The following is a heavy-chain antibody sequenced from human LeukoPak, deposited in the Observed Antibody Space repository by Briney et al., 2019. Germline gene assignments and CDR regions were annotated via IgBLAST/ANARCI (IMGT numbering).Heavy chain of an antibody. Sequence: PGGSLRLSCAASGFTFSNYWMTWVRQAPGKGLEWVANIKEDGSQKYYVDSVKGRFTISRDNAKNSLYLQMCSLRAEDTAVYFCARDHQNGYYFYWGQGTVVTVSS. V-gene: IGHV3-7*01. CDR2: IKEDGSQK. J-gene: IGHJ4*02. CDR1: GFTFSNYW. D-gene: IGHD3-22*01. CDR3: ARDHQNGYYFY.